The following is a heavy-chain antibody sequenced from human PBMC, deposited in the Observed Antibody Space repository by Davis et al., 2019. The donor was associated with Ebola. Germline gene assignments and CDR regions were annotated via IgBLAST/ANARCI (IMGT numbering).Heavy chain of an antibody. J-gene: IGHJ4*02. CDR1: GFTFSSYW. Sequence: GESLKISCAASGFTFSSYWMSWVRQAPGKGLEWVANIKQDGSEKYYVDSVKGRFTISRDNAKNSLYLQMNSLGAEDTALYYCAKDRRGSYYRAYFDYWGQGTLVTVSS. CDR2: IKQDGSEK. D-gene: IGHD3-10*01. V-gene: IGHV3-7*03. CDR3: AKDRRGSYYRAYFDY.